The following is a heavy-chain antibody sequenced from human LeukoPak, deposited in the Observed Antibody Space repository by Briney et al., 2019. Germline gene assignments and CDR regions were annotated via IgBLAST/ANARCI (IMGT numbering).Heavy chain of an antibody. CDR3: ARGHGWFDP. Sequence: GGSLRLSCAASGCSCSDSWMTWVRQAPGKGLEWVANIEQYGSEKNYVDSVKGRFTISRDNAKNSLYLQMNILRAEDTAVYYCARGHGWFDPWGQGTLVTVSS. J-gene: IGHJ5*02. CDR2: IEQYGSEK. CDR1: GCSCSDSW. V-gene: IGHV3-7*05.